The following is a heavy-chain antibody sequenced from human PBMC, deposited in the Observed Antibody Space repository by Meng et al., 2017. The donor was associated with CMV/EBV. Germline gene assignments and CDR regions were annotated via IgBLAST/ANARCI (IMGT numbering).Heavy chain of an antibody. CDR3: AREAFKVLFFPFDP. Sequence: LPRSGPCLVKPTQTLSLLWTVSEGSSGRGSSYWSWFRQPAGKGLELIGRIYTSGSTNYNPSLKSRVTISVDTSKNQFSLKLSSVTAADTAVYYCAREAFKVLFFPFDPWGQGTLVTVSS. V-gene: IGHV4-61*02. CDR2: IYTSGST. CDR1: EGSSGRGSSY. J-gene: IGHJ5*02. D-gene: IGHD1-1*01.